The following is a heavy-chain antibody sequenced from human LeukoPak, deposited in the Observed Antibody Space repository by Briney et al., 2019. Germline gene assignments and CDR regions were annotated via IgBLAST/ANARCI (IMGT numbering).Heavy chain of an antibody. Sequence: SVKVSCKASGGTFSSYAISWVRQAPGQGLEWMGGIIPIFGTANYAQKFQGRVTITADESTSTAYMELSSLRSDDTAVYYCARGAAPYYYGMDVWGQGTTVTASS. CDR3: ARGAAPYYYGMDV. V-gene: IGHV1-69*01. CDR2: IIPIFGTA. J-gene: IGHJ6*02. D-gene: IGHD2-15*01. CDR1: GGTFSSYA.